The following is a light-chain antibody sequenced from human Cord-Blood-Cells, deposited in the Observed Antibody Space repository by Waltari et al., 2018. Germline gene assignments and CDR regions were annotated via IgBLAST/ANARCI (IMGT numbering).Light chain of an antibody. J-gene: IGLJ2*01. Sequence: QSAMTQPASVSGSPGQSIPISCTGPSSDGGGYNYAPWYQQPPGKAPKLMIYDVSNRPSGVSNRVSGSKSGNTASLTISGLQAEDEADYYCSSYTSSSTLVVFGGGTKLTVL. CDR2: DVS. V-gene: IGLV2-14*01. CDR1: SSDGGGYNY. CDR3: SSYTSSSTLVV.